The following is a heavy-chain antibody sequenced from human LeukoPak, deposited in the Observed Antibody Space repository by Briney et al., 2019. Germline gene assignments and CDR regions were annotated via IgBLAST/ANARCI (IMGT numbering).Heavy chain of an antibody. J-gene: IGHJ5*02. V-gene: IGHV1-46*01. CDR3: ARRADSSGDQYNWFDP. Sequence: ASVKVSCEASGYTFTSYYMHWVRQAPGQGLEWMGIIKPTTGGTSYAQKFQGRVTMTRDTSTSTVYMELSSLRSEDTAVYYCARRADSSGDQYNWFDPWGQGTLVTVSS. CDR1: GYTFTSYY. CDR2: IKPTTGGT. D-gene: IGHD3-22*01.